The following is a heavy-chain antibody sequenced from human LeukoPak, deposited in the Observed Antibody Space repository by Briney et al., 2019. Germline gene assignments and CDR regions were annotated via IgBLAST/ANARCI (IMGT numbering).Heavy chain of an antibody. CDR1: GVTFTFSTSC. CDR2: IQYDGSEK. CDR3: AREGGTIEIGEFDY. V-gene: IGHV3-30*02. Sequence: GGSLRLSCAPSGVTFTFSTSCIHWVRQAPGEGLEWVAFIQYDGSEKYYADSVKGRCTTSRDNSTNTVYLQMNSPTGEDTAIYYCAREGGTIEIGEFDYWGQGTLVTVSS. J-gene: IGHJ4*02. D-gene: IGHD3-16*02.